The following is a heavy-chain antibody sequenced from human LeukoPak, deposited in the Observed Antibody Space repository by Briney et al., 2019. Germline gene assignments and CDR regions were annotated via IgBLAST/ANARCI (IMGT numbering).Heavy chain of an antibody. J-gene: IGHJ2*01. CDR1: GFTFSSYA. D-gene: IGHD7-27*01. V-gene: IGHV3-30-3*01. CDR2: ISYDGSNK. CDR3: ARELGLISYFDL. Sequence: GGSLRLSCAASGFTFSSYAMHWVRQAPGKGLEWVAVISYDGSNKYYADSVKGRLTISRDNSKNTLYLQMNSLRAEDTAVYYCARELGLISYFDLWGRGTLVTVSS.